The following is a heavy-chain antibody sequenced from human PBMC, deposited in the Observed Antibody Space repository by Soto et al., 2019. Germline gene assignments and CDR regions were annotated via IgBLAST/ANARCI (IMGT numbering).Heavy chain of an antibody. CDR1: GFTFSSYW. J-gene: IGHJ5*02. CDR3: AREASYRSAWRVKNWFEP. D-gene: IGHD6-19*01. CDR2: INSDGSST. Sequence: EVQLVESGGGLVQPGGSLRLSCAASGFTFSSYWMHWVRQAPGKGLVWVSRINSDGSSTSYADSVKGRFTISRDNAKNTLYLQMNSLRAEDTAVYYWAREASYRSAWRVKNWFEPWGQGTLVTVSS. V-gene: IGHV3-74*01.